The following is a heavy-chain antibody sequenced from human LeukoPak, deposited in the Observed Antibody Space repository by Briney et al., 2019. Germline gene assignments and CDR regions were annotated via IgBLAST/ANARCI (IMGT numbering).Heavy chain of an antibody. Sequence: GGSLRLSCAASGFTFSNYWMSWVRQAPGKGLEWLANINQDGSETYYVDSLKGRFTVSRDNAKNSVYLQMNNLRAEDTAVYYCARRAPGYCITTSCPDTYYYYYYMDVWGKGTTVTVSS. J-gene: IGHJ6*03. V-gene: IGHV3-7*01. CDR1: GFTFSNYW. D-gene: IGHD2-2*01. CDR3: ARRAPGYCITTSCPDTYYYYYYMDV. CDR2: INQDGSET.